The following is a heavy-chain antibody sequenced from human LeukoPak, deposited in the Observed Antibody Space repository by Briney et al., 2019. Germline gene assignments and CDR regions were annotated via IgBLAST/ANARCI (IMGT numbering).Heavy chain of an antibody. CDR2: ISGNGGAT. V-gene: IGHV3-23*01. D-gene: IGHD2/OR15-2a*01. Sequence: GGSLRLSCAASGFTFSSYAMSWVRQAPGMGLEWVSTISGNGGATYYADSVKGRFTISRDDSKNTLYLQMNSLRAEDTAVYYCAKDPPSSGTTFDYWGQGTLVTVSS. CDR1: GFTFSSYA. CDR3: AKDPPSSGTTFDY. J-gene: IGHJ4*02.